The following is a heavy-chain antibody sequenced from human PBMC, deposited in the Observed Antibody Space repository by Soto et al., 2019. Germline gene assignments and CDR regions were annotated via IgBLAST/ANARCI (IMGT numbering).Heavy chain of an antibody. J-gene: IGHJ5*02. CDR2: IKQDGSEK. V-gene: IGHV3-7*05. D-gene: IGHD6-6*01. CDR1: GFTFSSYW. CDR3: ARGARGTPIAAPSGLGFDP. Sequence: GGSLRLSCAASGFTFSSYWMSWVRQAPGKGLEWVANIKQDGSEKYYVDSVKGRFTISRDNAKNSLYLQMNSLRAEDTAVYYCARGARGTPIAAPSGLGFDPWGQGTLVTVSS.